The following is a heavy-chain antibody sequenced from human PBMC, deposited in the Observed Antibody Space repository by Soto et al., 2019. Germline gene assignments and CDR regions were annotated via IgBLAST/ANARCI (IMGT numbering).Heavy chain of an antibody. J-gene: IGHJ4*02. V-gene: IGHV4-59*01. Sequence: PSETLSLTCTLPSVSISSYYWSWIRQPPGKGLEWIGYIYYSGSTNYNPSLKSRATISVDTSKNQFSLNLSSVTAADTAVYYIARTVDSSFDYWGQVTLLTV. CDR1: SVSISSYY. CDR2: IYYSGST. CDR3: ARTVDSSFDY. D-gene: IGHD4-4*01.